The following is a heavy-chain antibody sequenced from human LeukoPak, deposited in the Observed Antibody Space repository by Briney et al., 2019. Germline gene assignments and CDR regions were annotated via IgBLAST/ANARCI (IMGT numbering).Heavy chain of an antibody. J-gene: IGHJ4*02. CDR2: IYYSGST. CDR3: ARGPGELFDY. Sequence: PSETLSLTCTVSGGSISSYYWSWIRQPPGKGLEWIGYIYYSGSTNYNPSLKSRVTISVDTSKNHFSLKLSSVTAADTAVYYCARGPGELFDYWGQGTLVTVSS. V-gene: IGHV4-59*01. D-gene: IGHD1-7*01. CDR1: GGSISSYY.